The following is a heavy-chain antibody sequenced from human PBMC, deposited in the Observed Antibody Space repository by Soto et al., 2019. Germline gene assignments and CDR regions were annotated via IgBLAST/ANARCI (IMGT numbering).Heavy chain of an antibody. CDR1: GDSVSSNSAG. CDR2: TYYRSKWYY. Sequence: QVQLQQLGPGLVKPSQTLSLTCAITGDSVSSNSAGWSWVRQSASRGVEWLGRTYYRSKWYYEYAVSVIGRLTIYPDTSKDQNSLQRNSVPSEDTAVYFCPISEQYNVKTFDYWGQGTLVTFSS. J-gene: IGHJ4*01. D-gene: IGHD1-20*01. V-gene: IGHV6-1*01. CDR3: PISEQYNVKTFDY.